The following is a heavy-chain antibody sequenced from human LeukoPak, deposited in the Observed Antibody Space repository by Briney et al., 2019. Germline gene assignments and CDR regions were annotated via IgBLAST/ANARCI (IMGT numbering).Heavy chain of an antibody. CDR1: GFTFNTYA. J-gene: IGHJ5*02. CDR2: ISYNGDST. D-gene: IGHD2-2*01. V-gene: IGHV3-64*01. Sequence: PGGSLRLSCAASGFTFNTYAMHWVRQAPGKGLEYVSGISYNGDSTYYANSVKGRFTISRDHSKNALYLQMDSLRAEDMAVYYCARSRYCSTIACYTSPTWFDPWGQGTLVTVSS. CDR3: ARSRYCSTIACYTSPTWFDP.